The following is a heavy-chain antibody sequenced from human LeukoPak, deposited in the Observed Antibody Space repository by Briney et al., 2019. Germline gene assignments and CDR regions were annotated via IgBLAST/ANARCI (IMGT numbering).Heavy chain of an antibody. Sequence: ASVKVSCKASGYTFTGYYMHWVRQAPGQGLEWMGWINPNSGGTNYAQKFQGRVTMTRDTSISTAYMELSSLRSEDTAVYYCASNSGAYSAFDIWGQGTMVTVSS. J-gene: IGHJ3*02. D-gene: IGHD2-15*01. CDR3: ASNSGAYSAFDI. CDR1: GYTFTGYY. V-gene: IGHV1-2*02. CDR2: INPNSGGT.